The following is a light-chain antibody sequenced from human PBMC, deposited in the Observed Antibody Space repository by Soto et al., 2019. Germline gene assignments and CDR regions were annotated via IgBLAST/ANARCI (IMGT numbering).Light chain of an antibody. CDR1: QSIISY. CDR2: ATS. J-gene: IGKJ5*01. CDR3: QQNYPTLPIT. Sequence: DIQMTQSPSSLSASVGGRVTISCRASQSIISYLNWYQQKPGKAPKLLIYATSSLQSGVPSRFSGSGSGTDFTLTISSLQPEDFATYYCQQNYPTLPITFGHGTRLEIK. V-gene: IGKV1-39*01.